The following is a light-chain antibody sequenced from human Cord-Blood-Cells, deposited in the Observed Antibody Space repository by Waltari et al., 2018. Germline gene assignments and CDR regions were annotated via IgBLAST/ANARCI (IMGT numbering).Light chain of an antibody. V-gene: IGLV2-14*01. Sequence: QSPLTQPASVSGSPGQSITISCTGTSSDVGGYNYVSWYQQHPGKAPKLMIYDVSKRPSGVSNRFSGSKSGNTASLTISGLQAEDEADYYCSSYTSSSTRVFGGGTKLTVL. CDR1: SSDVGGYNY. CDR3: SSYTSSSTRV. CDR2: DVS. J-gene: IGLJ3*02.